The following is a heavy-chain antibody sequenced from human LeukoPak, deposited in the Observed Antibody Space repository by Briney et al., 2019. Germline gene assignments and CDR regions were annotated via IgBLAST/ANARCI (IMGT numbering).Heavy chain of an antibody. CDR2: INHSGST. V-gene: IGHV4-34*01. CDR1: GGSISSYY. CDR3: ARHCKARCFDY. J-gene: IGHJ4*02. Sequence: SETLSLTCTVSGGSISSYYWSWIRQPPGKGLEWIGEINHSGSTNYNPSLKSRVTISVDTSKNQFSLKLSSVTAADTAVYYCARHCKARCFDYWGQGTLVTVSS. D-gene: IGHD2/OR15-2a*01.